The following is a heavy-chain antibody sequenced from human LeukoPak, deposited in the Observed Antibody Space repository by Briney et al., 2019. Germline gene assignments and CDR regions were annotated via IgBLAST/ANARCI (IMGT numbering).Heavy chain of an antibody. V-gene: IGHV3-7*04. J-gene: IGHJ4*02. D-gene: IGHD6-19*01. Sequence: AGSLTLSCAASGFSFSNYWMSWVRQAPGKGLEWVANIKQDGSEKYYVDSVKGRFTISRDNAKNSLFLQMNSLRAEDTAVYYCARDQWQWLGHFDYWGQGT. CDR1: GFSFSNYW. CDR3: ARDQWQWLGHFDY. CDR2: IKQDGSEK.